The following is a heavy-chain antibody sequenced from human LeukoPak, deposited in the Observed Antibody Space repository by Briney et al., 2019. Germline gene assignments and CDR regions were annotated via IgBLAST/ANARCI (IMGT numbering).Heavy chain of an antibody. V-gene: IGHV3-23*01. CDR1: GFTFCSYG. Sequence: GGSLRLSCEGSGFTFCSYGMNWVRQAPGKGLEWVSNIWPSGAKIFYADAVKGRFTISRDNSKNTVYLQLNSLRAEDTAVYYCAKYRLADTGYDIDSWGRGALVTVSS. CDR2: IWPSGAKI. CDR3: AKYRLADTGYDIDS. D-gene: IGHD5-12*01. J-gene: IGHJ4*02.